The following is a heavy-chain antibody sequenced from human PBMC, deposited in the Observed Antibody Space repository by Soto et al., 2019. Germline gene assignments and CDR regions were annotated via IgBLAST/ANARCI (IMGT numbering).Heavy chain of an antibody. Sequence: XETLSLTCTVSGGSISSSSYYWGWIRQPPGKGLEWIGSIYYSGSTYYNPSLKSRVTISVDTSKNQFSLKLSSVTAADTAVYYCARRVTMVRRVTYYYYYGMDVWGQGTTVTVSS. CDR3: ARRVTMVRRVTYYYYYGMDV. CDR2: IYYSGST. D-gene: IGHD3-10*01. J-gene: IGHJ6*02. CDR1: GGSISSSSYY. V-gene: IGHV4-39*01.